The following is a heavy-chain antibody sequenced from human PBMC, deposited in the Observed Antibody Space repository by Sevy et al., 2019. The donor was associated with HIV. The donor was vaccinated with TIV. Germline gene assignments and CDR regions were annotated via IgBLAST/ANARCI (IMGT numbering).Heavy chain of an antibody. CDR3: TTGGSLFQH. CDR1: GFTFNNVW. Sequence: GGSLRLSCAASGFTFNNVWMSWVRQAPGKGLEWVAHIKSKSDGGTTDYAAPVRGRFTISRDDSKNTLYLQMNSLKTAATSVYYCTTGGSLFQHWGQGTLVTVSS. CDR2: IKSKSDGGTT. J-gene: IGHJ1*01. V-gene: IGHV3-15*01. D-gene: IGHD3-16*01.